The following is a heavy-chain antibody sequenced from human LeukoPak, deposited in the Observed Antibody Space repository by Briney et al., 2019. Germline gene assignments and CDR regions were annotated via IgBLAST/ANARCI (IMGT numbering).Heavy chain of an antibody. CDR2: LPPDELGI. Sequence: GGSPRLSCAASGFTFTNYWMHWVRQAPGMGLVWVSRLPPDELGIIYADSVKGRFTVSRDNAKNTVYLQMNNLRVDDTAMYYCVGTIASRGSEYWGQGALATVSS. V-gene: IGHV3-74*01. J-gene: IGHJ4*02. D-gene: IGHD6-6*01. CDR3: VGTIASRGSEY. CDR1: GFTFTNYW.